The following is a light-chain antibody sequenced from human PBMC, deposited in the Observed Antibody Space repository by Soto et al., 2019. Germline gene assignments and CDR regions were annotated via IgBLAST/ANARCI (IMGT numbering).Light chain of an antibody. J-gene: IGKJ5*01. Sequence: DIQMTQSPSTVSGSVGDRVTITGGASQTTGTWLAWYQQKPGKAPKLLIYAASTLQSGVPSRFSGSGSGTDFTLTISCLQSEDFATYYCQQYYSYPPITFGQGTRLEI. CDR2: AAS. CDR3: QQYYSYPPIT. CDR1: QTTGTW. V-gene: IGKV1-5*01.